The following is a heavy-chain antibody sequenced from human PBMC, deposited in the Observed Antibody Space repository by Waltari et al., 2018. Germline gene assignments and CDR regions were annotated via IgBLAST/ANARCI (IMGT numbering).Heavy chain of an antibody. D-gene: IGHD5-12*01. CDR1: GFTFSSSW. V-gene: IGHV3-74*01. CDR3: TRGGNYYFDY. Sequence: EVQLVESGGGLLQPGGSLRLSCAASGFTFSSSWIPWVRQPPGKGLVWVSRINPDGRTTNYADSVRGRFTISRDNAQNTVYLEMNSLRAEDTAVYFCTRGGNYYFDYWGRGTLVTVSS. CDR2: INPDGRTT. J-gene: IGHJ4*02.